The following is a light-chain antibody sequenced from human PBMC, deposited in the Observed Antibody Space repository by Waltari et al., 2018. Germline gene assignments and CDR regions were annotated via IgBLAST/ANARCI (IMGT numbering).Light chain of an antibody. CDR1: QAISDY. CDR2: AAS. J-gene: IGKJ1*01. Sequence: DIQMTQSPSSLSASVGDRVTITCRASQAISDYLAWYQQKPGKVPKVLIYAASTLQSGVPSRFSGSGSGTDFTLTISSLQPEDVATYYCQKYNSAPRTFGQGTKVEIK. CDR3: QKYNSAPRT. V-gene: IGKV1-27*01.